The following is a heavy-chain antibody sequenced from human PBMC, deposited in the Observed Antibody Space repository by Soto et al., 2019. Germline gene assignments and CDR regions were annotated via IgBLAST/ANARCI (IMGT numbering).Heavy chain of an antibody. Sequence: QVQLVQSGAEVKKPGSSVKVSCKASGGTFSSYAISWVRQAPGQGLEWMGGIIPIFGTANYAQKFQGRVTITADESTSTAYMEVRSLRSEDTAVYYCAREGQRDSEVVPAAIEYYYYYGMDVWGQGTTVTVSS. J-gene: IGHJ6*02. CDR2: IIPIFGTA. D-gene: IGHD2-2*01. CDR1: GGTFSSYA. V-gene: IGHV1-69*01. CDR3: AREGQRDSEVVPAAIEYYYYYGMDV.